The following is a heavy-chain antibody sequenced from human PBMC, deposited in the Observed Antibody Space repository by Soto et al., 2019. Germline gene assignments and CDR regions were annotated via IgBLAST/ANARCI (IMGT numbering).Heavy chain of an antibody. CDR1: GYSFTSYW. Sequence: GESLKXXCKGSGYSFTSYWIGWVRQMPGKGLEWMGIIYPGDSDTRYSPSFQGQVTISADKSISTAYLQWSSLKASDTAMYYCARHTRYYYDGSGYYPSPPPFDYWGQGTLVTVSS. CDR2: IYPGDSDT. D-gene: IGHD3-22*01. J-gene: IGHJ4*02. V-gene: IGHV5-51*01. CDR3: ARHTRYYYDGSGYYPSPPPFDY.